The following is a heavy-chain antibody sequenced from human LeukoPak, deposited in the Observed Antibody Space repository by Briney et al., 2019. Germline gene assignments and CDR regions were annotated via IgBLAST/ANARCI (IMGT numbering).Heavy chain of an antibody. CDR2: ISSSSSYI. D-gene: IGHD2-21*02. J-gene: IGHJ4*02. CDR1: GFTFSSYS. V-gene: IGHV3-21*01. Sequence: GGSLRLSCAASGFTFSSYSMNWVRQAPGKGLEWVSSISSSSSYIYYADSVKGRFTISRDNAKNSLYLQMNSLRAEDTAVYYCARLRYMAYCGGDCRGTFDYWGQGTLVTVSS. CDR3: ARLRYMAYCGGDCRGTFDY.